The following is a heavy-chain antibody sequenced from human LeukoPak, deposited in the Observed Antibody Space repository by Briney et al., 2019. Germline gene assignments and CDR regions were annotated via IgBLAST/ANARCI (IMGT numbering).Heavy chain of an antibody. CDR1: GFSFSSYE. Sequence: GGSLRLSCAASGFSFSSYEMNWVRQAPGKGLEWVSYISGSGNIIYYADSVKGRFTVSRDNAKNSLYLQMNDLRAEDTAAYYCAREDSDYSNYDFWGQGTLVTVSS. CDR3: AREDSDYSNYDF. CDR2: ISGSGNII. V-gene: IGHV3-48*03. D-gene: IGHD4-11*01. J-gene: IGHJ4*02.